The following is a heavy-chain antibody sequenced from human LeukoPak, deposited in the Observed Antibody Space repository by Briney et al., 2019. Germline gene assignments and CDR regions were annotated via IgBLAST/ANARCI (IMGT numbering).Heavy chain of an antibody. CDR3: AKDQWELGIAAAGFDY. V-gene: IGHV3-23*01. CDR1: GFTFSSYA. Sequence: GGSLRLSCAASGFTFSSYAMSWVRQAPGKGLEWVSAISGSGGSTYYADSVKGRFTIFRDNSKNTLYLQMNSLRAEDTAVYYCAKDQWELGIAAAGFDYWGQGTLATVSS. D-gene: IGHD6-13*01. J-gene: IGHJ4*02. CDR2: ISGSGGST.